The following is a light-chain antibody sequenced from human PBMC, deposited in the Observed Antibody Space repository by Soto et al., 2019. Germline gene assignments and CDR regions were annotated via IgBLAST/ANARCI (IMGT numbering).Light chain of an antibody. CDR1: KLGDKY. CDR2: QDS. CDR3: QAWDSSTAVV. J-gene: IGLJ2*01. Sequence: SYELTQPPSVSVSPGQTASITCSGDKLGDKYACWYHQKPGQSPVLVIYQDSKRPSGIPERFSGSNSGNTATLTISGTQAMDEADYYCQAWDSSTAVVFGGGTSSPS. V-gene: IGLV3-1*01.